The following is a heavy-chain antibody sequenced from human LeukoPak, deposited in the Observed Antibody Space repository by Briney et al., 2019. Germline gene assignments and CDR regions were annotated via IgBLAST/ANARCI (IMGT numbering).Heavy chain of an antibody. D-gene: IGHD7-27*01. J-gene: IGHJ5*02. V-gene: IGHV4-39*01. Sequence: PSQTLSLTCTVSAGSVSISSYYCGWIRQPPGKGLEWIGSISYSGTNYNNPSLKSRVSISIDTSKNQFSVKLTSVTAADTAMYYCASLGTLRSWGQGTLVTVSS. CDR2: ISYSGTN. CDR1: AGSVSISSYY. CDR3: ASLGTLRS.